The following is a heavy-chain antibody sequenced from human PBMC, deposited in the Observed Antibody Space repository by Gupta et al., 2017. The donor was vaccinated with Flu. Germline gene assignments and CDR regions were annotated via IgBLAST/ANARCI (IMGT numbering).Heavy chain of an antibody. CDR2: IYHSGST. J-gene: IGHJ3*01. V-gene: IGHV4-38-2*01. CDR1: GYSISSGYY. D-gene: IGHD2-2*02. Sequence: QVQLQEWGPGLVTPSETLSRTCAVSGYSISSGYYWGWIRQPPGKGLEWIGSIYHSGSTYYNPSLRSRVTISVDTSKNQFSLKLSSVTAADTAVYYCARVIYGGDAFDVWGQGTMVTVSS. CDR3: ARVIYGGDAFDV.